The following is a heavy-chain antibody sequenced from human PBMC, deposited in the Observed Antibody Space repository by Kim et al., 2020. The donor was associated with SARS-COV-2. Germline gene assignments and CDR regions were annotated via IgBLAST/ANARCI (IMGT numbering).Heavy chain of an antibody. CDR1: GFTFSSYA. V-gene: IGHV3-23*01. Sequence: GGSLRLSCAASGFTFSSYAMSWVRQAPGKGLEWVSAISGSGGSTYYADSVKGRFTISRDNSKNTLYLQMNSLRAEDTAVYYCAKDQNWNYVMYNWFDLWGQGPLVTVSS. CDR2: ISGSGGST. D-gene: IGHD1-7*01. CDR3: AKDQNWNYVMYNWFDL. J-gene: IGHJ5*02.